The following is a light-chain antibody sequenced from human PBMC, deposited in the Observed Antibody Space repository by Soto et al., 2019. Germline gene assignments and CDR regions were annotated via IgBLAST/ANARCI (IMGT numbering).Light chain of an antibody. Sequence: TVMPQSPATLPVSPGERATLSCRASQSVRSNLAWYQQKPGQAPRLLIYGASTRATGVPARFSGSGSESDFTLTISSLEPEDFAVYYCQQRSYPITFGQGTRLEI. CDR2: GAS. CDR1: QSVRSN. V-gene: IGKV3-15*01. J-gene: IGKJ5*01. CDR3: QQRSYPIT.